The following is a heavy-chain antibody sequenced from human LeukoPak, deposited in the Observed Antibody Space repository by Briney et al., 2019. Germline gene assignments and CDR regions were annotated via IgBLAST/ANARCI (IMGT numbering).Heavy chain of an antibody. J-gene: IGHJ6*02. CDR2: ISSSSSYI. V-gene: IGHV3-21*01. CDR1: GFTFSSYS. D-gene: IGHD3-9*01. CDR3: SRRENDILTSWGMDV. Sequence: GGSLRLSCAASGFTFSSYSMNWVRQAPGKGLEWVSSISSSSSYIYYADSVKGRFTISRDNAKNSLYLQMNSLRAEDTAVYYCSRRENDILTSWGMDVWGQGTTVTVSS.